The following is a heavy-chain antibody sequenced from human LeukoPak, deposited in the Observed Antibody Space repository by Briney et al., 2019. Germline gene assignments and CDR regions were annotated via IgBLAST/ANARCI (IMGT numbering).Heavy chain of an antibody. CDR3: ARVGHSSGSL. J-gene: IGHJ4*02. CDR1: GGTLSSYA. D-gene: IGHD6-19*01. Sequence: ASVKVSCKASGGTLSSYAISWVRQAPGQGLEWMGGIIPIFGTANYAQKFQGRVTMTRDMSTSTVYMELSSLRSEDTAVYYCARVGHSSGSLWGQGTLVTVSS. V-gene: IGHV1-69*05. CDR2: IIPIFGTA.